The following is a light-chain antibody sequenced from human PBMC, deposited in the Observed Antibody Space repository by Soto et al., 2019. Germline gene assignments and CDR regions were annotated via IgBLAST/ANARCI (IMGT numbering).Light chain of an antibody. J-gene: IGKJ1*01. CDR3: QQSYSSPQP. V-gene: IGKV1-39*01. CDR1: HSISSY. CDR2: AAS. Sequence: DIQMNQSPSSVSAYVGDRVTITCRASHSISSYLNWYQQKPGKAPKVLIYAASSLQSGVPSRFSGSGSGTDFTLTISSLQPEDFATYFCQQSYSSPQPFGQGTKVDIK.